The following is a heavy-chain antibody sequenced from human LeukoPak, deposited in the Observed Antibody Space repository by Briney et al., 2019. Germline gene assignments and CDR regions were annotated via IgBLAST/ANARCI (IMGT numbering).Heavy chain of an antibody. J-gene: IGHJ4*02. CDR1: GFTFSSYG. CDR3: AIAAAGTSDY. D-gene: IGHD6-13*01. Sequence: GGSLRLSCAASGFTFSSYGMHWVRQAPGKGLEWVAFIRYDGSNKYYADSVKGRFTISRDNSKNTLYLQMNSLRAEDTAVYCCAIAAAGTSDYWGQGTLVTVSS. V-gene: IGHV3-30*02. CDR2: IRYDGSNK.